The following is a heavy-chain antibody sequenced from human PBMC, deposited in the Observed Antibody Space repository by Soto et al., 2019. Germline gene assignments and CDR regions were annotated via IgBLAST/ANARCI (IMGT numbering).Heavy chain of an antibody. D-gene: IGHD6-6*01. CDR2: ISWDGTIT. CDR1: GFTFDGFT. V-gene: IGHV3-43*01. CDR3: KAEYTDSSAPVDQTSYLDH. J-gene: IGHJ4*02. Sequence: GGSLRLSCAASGFTFDGFTMHWVRQVPGKALEWVSLISWDGTITHYADSVAGRFTISRDNSENSLSLQMNNLRTEDSALYFCKAEYTDSSAPVDQTSYLDHWGQGPLVTVPS.